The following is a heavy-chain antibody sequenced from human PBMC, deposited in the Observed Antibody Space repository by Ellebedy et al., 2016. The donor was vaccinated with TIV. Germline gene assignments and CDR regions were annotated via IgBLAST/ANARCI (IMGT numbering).Heavy chain of an antibody. CDR3: ARGAGYFDY. V-gene: IGHV4-59*08. Sequence: MPSETLSLTCTVSGVSXXSYYXXWIRPPPGKVLEWIAYIYYSGSTNYHPSLKSRVTISVDTSKNQFSLKLSSVTAADTAGDYCARGAGYFDYWGQGTLVTVSS. D-gene: IGHD6-19*01. CDR2: IYYSGST. CDR1: GVSXXSYY. J-gene: IGHJ4*01.